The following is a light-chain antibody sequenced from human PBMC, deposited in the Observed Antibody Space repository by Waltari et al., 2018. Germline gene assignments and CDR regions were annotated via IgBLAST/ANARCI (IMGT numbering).Light chain of an antibody. J-gene: IGKJ1*01. CDR2: GAS. V-gene: IGKV3-20*01. Sequence: EIVLTQSPGTLFLSPGERATISCRASQSVSRTLAWYQQKPRQAPSLLIYGASIRATGIPDRFSGSGSGTDFSLTISRLEPEDFAVYYCQHYVRLPVTFGQGTKVEIK. CDR3: QHYVRLPVT. CDR1: QSVSRT.